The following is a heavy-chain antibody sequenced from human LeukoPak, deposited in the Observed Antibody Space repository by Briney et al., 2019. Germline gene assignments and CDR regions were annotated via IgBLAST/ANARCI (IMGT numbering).Heavy chain of an antibody. CDR3: AREATSCYDY. V-gene: IGHV1-18*04. CDR2: ISAYNGNT. J-gene: IGHJ4*02. CDR1: GYTFTSYD. Sequence: ASVKVSCKASGYTFTSYDINWVRQAPGQGLEWMGWISAYNGNTNYAQKLQGRVTMTTDTATSTAYMELRSLRSDDTAVYYCAREATSCYDYWGQGTLVTVSS. D-gene: IGHD2-2*01.